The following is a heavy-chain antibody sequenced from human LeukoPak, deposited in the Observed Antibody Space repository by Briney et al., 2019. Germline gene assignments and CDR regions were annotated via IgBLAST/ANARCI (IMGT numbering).Heavy chain of an antibody. Sequence: GGSLRLSCAASGFTVSSNYMSWVRQAPGKGLEWVSVIYSGGSTYYADSVKGRFTIFRDNSKNTLYLQMNSLRAEDTAVYYCASGPSYCSSTSCYSDYYYGMDVWGQGTTVTVSS. CDR3: ASGPSYCSSTSCYSDYYYGMDV. D-gene: IGHD2-2*01. CDR1: GFTVSSNY. V-gene: IGHV3-53*01. J-gene: IGHJ6*02. CDR2: IYSGGST.